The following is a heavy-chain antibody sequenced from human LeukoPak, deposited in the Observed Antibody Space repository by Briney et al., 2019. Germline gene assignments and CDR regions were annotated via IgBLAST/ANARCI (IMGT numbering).Heavy chain of an antibody. CDR2: IHYSGST. V-gene: IGHV4-59*01. Sequence: SETLSLTCTVSGGSINSYYWSWIRQPPGRGLEWVGSIHYSGSTSYNPSLRSRVTISVDKSKNQFFLKLSSVTATDTAVYYCARGLGYGSGSYSGDDYWGQGTLVTVSS. D-gene: IGHD3-10*01. CDR1: GGSINSYY. CDR3: ARGLGYGSGSYSGDDY. J-gene: IGHJ4*02.